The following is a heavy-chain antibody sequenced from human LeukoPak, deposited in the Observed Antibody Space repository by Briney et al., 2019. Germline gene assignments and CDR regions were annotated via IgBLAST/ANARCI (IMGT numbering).Heavy chain of an antibody. J-gene: IGHJ4*02. Sequence: GGSLRLSCAASGFTFSSYGMHWVRQAPGKGLEWVAVISYDGSNKYYADSVRGRFTISRDNSKNTLYLQMNSLTTEDTAIYYCVRQAQEDCWGQGTLVTVSS. D-gene: IGHD6-25*01. V-gene: IGHV3-30*03. CDR2: ISYDGSNK. CDR1: GFTFSSYG. CDR3: VRQAQEDC.